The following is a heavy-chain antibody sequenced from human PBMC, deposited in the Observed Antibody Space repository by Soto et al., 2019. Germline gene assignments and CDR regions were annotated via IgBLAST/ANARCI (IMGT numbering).Heavy chain of an antibody. CDR1: GYTFNSYT. J-gene: IGHJ5*02. CDR3: ARLAGALGRWFDP. Sequence: QVQLVQSGAEVKKPGASVKVSCKASGYTFNSYTISWVRQAPGQGLEWMGRISAYNGNTNYAQKLQGRVTMTTDTTTSTAYMALRSLRSDDTAVYHCARLAGALGRWFDPWGQGTLVTVSS. V-gene: IGHV1-18*01. CDR2: ISAYNGNT. D-gene: IGHD1-26*01.